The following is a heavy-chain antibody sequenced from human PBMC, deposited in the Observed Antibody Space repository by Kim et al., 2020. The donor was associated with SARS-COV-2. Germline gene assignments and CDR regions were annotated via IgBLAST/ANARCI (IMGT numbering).Heavy chain of an antibody. V-gene: IGHV3-48*03. Sequence: IYTPDSLRGRFTISRENDKNSLYLQMNSLRAEDTAVYYCARGPNYSPFDYWGQGTLVTVSS. D-gene: IGHD4-4*01. J-gene: IGHJ4*02. CDR3: ARGPNYSPFDY. CDR2: I.